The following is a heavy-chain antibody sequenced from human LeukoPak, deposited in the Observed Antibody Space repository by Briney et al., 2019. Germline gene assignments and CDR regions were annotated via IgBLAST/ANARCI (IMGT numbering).Heavy chain of an antibody. Sequence: SETLSLTCTVSGGSISSYYWSWIRQPAGKGLEWIGRIYTSGSTNYNPSLKSRVTMSVDTSKNQFSLKLSSVTAADTAVYYCARDRPTYYDTLSPPVDWGQGTLVTVSS. V-gene: IGHV4-4*07. J-gene: IGHJ4*02. D-gene: IGHD3-9*01. CDR1: GGSISSYY. CDR3: ARDRPTYYDTLSPPVD. CDR2: IYTSGST.